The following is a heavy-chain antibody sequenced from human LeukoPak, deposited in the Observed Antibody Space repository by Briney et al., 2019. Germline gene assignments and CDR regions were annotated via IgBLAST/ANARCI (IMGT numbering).Heavy chain of an antibody. CDR1: GFTVSNNY. J-gene: IGHJ6*02. CDR3: ARDGGSGTYYLNNYKYYGMDV. CDR2: VFSGDST. Sequence: GGSLRLSCAASGFTVSNNYISWVRQAPGKGLEWVSFVFSGDSTYYADSVKGRFTISRDNSKNMVYLQINSLRPEDTAVYYCARDGGSGTYYLNNYKYYGMDVWGQGTTVTVSS. D-gene: IGHD3-10*01. V-gene: IGHV3-66*01.